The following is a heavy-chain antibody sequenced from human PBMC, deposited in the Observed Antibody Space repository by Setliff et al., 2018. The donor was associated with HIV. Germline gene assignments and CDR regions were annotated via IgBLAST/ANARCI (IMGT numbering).Heavy chain of an antibody. V-gene: IGHV4-30-4*08. J-gene: IGHJ2*01. CDR1: GGSISSGDYY. D-gene: IGHD3-10*01. Sequence: TLSLTCTVSGGSISSGDYYWTWIRQPPRKGLEWIGYIYNSGSTYYEPSLRGRVTISIDRSKNQFSLKLNSVTAADTAVYYCARETNASGSLTAYWYFDLWGRGTLVTVSS. CDR3: ARETNASGSLTAYWYFDL. CDR2: IYNSGST.